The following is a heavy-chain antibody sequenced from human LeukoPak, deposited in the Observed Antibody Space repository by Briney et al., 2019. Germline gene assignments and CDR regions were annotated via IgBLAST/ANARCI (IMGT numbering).Heavy chain of an antibody. V-gene: IGHV1-18*01. D-gene: IGHD3-10*01. J-gene: IGHJ4*02. CDR3: ARDMVRWGFGELPFDY. CDR2: ISAYNGNT. CDR1: GYTFTSYG. Sequence: GASVKVSCKASGYTFTSYGISWVRQAPGQGLEWMGWISAYNGNTNYAQKLQGRVTMTTDTSTSTAYMELRSLRSDDTAVYYCARDMVRWGFGELPFDYWGQGTLVTVSS.